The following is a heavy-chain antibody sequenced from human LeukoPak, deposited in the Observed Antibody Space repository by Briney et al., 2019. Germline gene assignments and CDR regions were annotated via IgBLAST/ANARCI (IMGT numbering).Heavy chain of an antibody. CDR3: ARVADYYDSSGQDAFDI. D-gene: IGHD3-22*01. Sequence: ASVKVSCKASGYTFTSYGISWVRQAPGQGLEWMGWISAYNGNTNYAQKLQGRVTMTTDTSTSTAYMELRSLRSDDTAVYYCARVADYYDSSGQDAFDIWGQGTMVTVSS. J-gene: IGHJ3*02. CDR1: GYTFTSYG. V-gene: IGHV1-18*01. CDR2: ISAYNGNT.